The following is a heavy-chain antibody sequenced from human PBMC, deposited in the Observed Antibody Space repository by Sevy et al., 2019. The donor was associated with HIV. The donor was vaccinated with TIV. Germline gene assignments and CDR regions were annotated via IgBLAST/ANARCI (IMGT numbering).Heavy chain of an antibody. V-gene: IGHV3-11*01. J-gene: IGHJ5*02. CDR3: ARAAGWFDA. Sequence: GGSLRLSCAASGFTFNDYNLSWIRQAPGKGLEWVSYISTSTSTTTIYYADSVKGRFSISRANAKNSIYLQINSLRVDDTAVYYCARAAGWFDAWGQGTLVTVSS. CDR1: GFTFNDYN. CDR2: ISTSTSTTTI.